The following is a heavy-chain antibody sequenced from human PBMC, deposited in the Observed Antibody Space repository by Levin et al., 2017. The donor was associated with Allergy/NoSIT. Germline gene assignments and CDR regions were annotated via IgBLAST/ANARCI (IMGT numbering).Heavy chain of an antibody. CDR2: INPSGGST. V-gene: IGHV1-46*01. CDR1: GYTFTSYY. CDR3: ARTWGSRYFDWFKRRNWFDP. Sequence: GASVKVSCKASGYTFTSYYMHWVRQAPGQGLEWMGIINPSGGSTSYAQKFQGRVTMTRDTSTSTVYMELSSLRSEDTAVYYCARTWGSRYFDWFKRRNWFDPWGQGTLVTVSS. J-gene: IGHJ5*02. D-gene: IGHD3-9*01.